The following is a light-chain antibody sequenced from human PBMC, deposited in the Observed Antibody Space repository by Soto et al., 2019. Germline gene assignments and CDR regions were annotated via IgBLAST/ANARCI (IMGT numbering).Light chain of an antibody. CDR1: QSLTSNF. J-gene: IGKJ1*01. CDR3: QQYVTAPRT. CDR2: GAS. Sequence: ELVLMHSQATLSVSPCEIATLSCRASQSLTSNFLPWSQQKPGQAPSLLIYGASNRATGVPDRFSGGGSGTDFTLTISRPEPEDFAVYFCQQYVTAPRTFGQGTKVDIK. V-gene: IGKV3-20*01.